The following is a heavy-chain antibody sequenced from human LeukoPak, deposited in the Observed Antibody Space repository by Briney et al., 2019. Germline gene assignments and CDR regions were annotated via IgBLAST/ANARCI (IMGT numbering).Heavy chain of an antibody. Sequence: ASVKVSCKASGYTFTSYYMHWVRQAPGQGLEWMGIINPGGGSTSYAQKFQGRVTMTRDTSTSTVYMELSSLRSEDTAVHYCARAPKIRSTYYDFWSGIDYWGQGTLVTVSS. CDR3: ARAPKIRSTYYDFWSGIDY. D-gene: IGHD3-3*01. J-gene: IGHJ4*02. V-gene: IGHV1-46*03. CDR1: GYTFTSYY. CDR2: INPGGGST.